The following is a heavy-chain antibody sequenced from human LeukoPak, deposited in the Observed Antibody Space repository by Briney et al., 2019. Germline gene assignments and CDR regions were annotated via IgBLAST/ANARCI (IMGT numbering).Heavy chain of an antibody. CDR2: IKQDGNEK. CDR3: ASQYYDYGGESVFDP. J-gene: IGHJ5*02. V-gene: IGHV3-7*01. CDR1: GFPFSSYG. Sequence: GGSLRLSCAASGFPFSSYGMSWVRQAPGKGLEWVANIKQDGNEKYYVASVKGRFTISRDNAKKSLSLQMNSLRAEDTTVYYCASQYYDYGGESVFDPWGQGTLVTVSS. D-gene: IGHD3-3*01.